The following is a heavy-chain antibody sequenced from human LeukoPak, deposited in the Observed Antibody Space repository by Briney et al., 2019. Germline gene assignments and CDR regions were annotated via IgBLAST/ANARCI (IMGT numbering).Heavy chain of an antibody. D-gene: IGHD3-10*01. J-gene: IGHJ4*02. CDR1: GGSISSYY. V-gene: IGHV4-59*01. Sequence: SETLSLTCTVSGGSISSYYWSWIRQPPGKGLEWIGYIYYSGSTNHNPSLKSRVTISVDTSKNQFSLKLSSVTAADTAVYYCARDQTSGSGTYFDYWGQGTLVTVSS. CDR3: ARDQTSGSGTYFDY. CDR2: IYYSGST.